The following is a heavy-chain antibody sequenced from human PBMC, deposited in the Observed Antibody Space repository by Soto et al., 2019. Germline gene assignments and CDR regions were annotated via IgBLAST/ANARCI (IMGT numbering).Heavy chain of an antibody. J-gene: IGHJ4*02. D-gene: IGHD3-10*01. V-gene: IGHV5-10-1*01. CDR1: GYSFTSYW. CDR2: IDPSDSYT. CDR3: ASPRSGSYSY. Sequence: GESLKISCNGSGYSFTSYWISWVRQMPGKGLEWMGRIDPSDSYTNYSPSFQGHVTISADKSISTAYLQWSSLKASDTAMYYCASPRSGSYSYWGQGTLVTVSS.